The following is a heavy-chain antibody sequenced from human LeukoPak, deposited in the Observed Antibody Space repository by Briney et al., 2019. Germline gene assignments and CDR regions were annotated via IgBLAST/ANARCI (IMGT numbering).Heavy chain of an antibody. CDR1: GGSFSGYY. Sequence: SETLSLTCAVYGGSFSGYYWSWIRQPPEKGLEWIGEINHSGSTNYNPSLKSRVTISVDTSKNQFSLKLSSVTAADTAVYYCARGAVAYYDFWSGYYPFDPWGQGTLVTVSS. V-gene: IGHV4-34*01. CDR3: ARGAVAYYDFWSGYYPFDP. D-gene: IGHD3-3*01. J-gene: IGHJ5*02. CDR2: INHSGST.